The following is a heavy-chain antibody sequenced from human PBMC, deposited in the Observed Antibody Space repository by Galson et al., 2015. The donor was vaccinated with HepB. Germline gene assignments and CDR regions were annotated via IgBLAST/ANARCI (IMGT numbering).Heavy chain of an antibody. CDR1: GFTFSSYG. Sequence: SLRLSCAASGFTFSSYGMHWVRQAPGKGLEWVAVISYDGSNKYYADSVKGRFTISRDNSKNTLYLQMNSLRAEDTAVYYCAKDMDSSGWFHNYFDYWGQGTLVTVSS. CDR2: ISYDGSNK. CDR3: AKDMDSSGWFHNYFDY. D-gene: IGHD6-19*01. V-gene: IGHV3-30*18. J-gene: IGHJ4*02.